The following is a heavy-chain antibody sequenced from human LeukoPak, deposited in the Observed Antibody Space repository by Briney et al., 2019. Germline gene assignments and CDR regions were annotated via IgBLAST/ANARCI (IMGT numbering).Heavy chain of an antibody. CDR1: GFTFSSYS. CDR2: IGGSGGIT. Sequence: PGGSLRLSCAASGFTFSSYSMNWVRQAPGKGLEWVSAIGGSGGITYYADSVKGRFTISRDNSKNTLYLQMNSLRAEDTAVYYCAKEHFHYYDSSGYSGFDYWGQGALVTVSS. D-gene: IGHD3-22*01. CDR3: AKEHFHYYDSSGYSGFDY. V-gene: IGHV3-23*01. J-gene: IGHJ4*02.